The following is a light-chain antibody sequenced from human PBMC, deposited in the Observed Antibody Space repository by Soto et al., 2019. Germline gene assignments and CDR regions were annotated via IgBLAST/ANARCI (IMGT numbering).Light chain of an antibody. Sequence: QSVLTQPPSVSGAPGQRVTISCTGSSSNIGAGYDVHWYQQLPGTAPKLLIYGNSNRPSGVPDRFSGSKSGTSASLAITGLQAEDEADYYCSSYAGSSNSLVFGGGTKLTVL. J-gene: IGLJ2*01. CDR3: SSYAGSSNSLV. CDR2: GNS. V-gene: IGLV1-40*01. CDR1: SSNIGAGYD.